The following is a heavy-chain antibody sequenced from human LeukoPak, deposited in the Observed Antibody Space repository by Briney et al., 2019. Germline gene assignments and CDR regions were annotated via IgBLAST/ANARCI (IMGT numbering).Heavy chain of an antibody. V-gene: IGHV1-2*02. CDR3: ARDVREYARLG. Sequence: ASVKVSCKASGYTFTGYYMHWVRQAPGQGLEWMGWINPNSGGITYAQKFQGRVTMTRDTSITTAYMELSRLRSDDTAVYCGARDVREYARLGWGQGTLVTVSS. D-gene: IGHD2/OR15-2a*01. CDR1: GYTFTGYY. CDR2: INPNSGGI. J-gene: IGHJ4*02.